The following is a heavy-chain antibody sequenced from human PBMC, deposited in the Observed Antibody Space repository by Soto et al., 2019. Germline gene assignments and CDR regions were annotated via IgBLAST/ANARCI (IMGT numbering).Heavy chain of an antibody. CDR1: GFTFDDYA. Sequence: EVQLVESGGGLVQPGRSLRLSCAASGFTFDDYAMHWVRQAPGKGLEWVSGISWNSGSIGYADSVKGRFTISRDNAKNSLYLQMNSLRAEDTALYYCAKEYYDSSGYYPYFDYWGQGTLVTVSS. CDR2: ISWNSGSI. CDR3: AKEYYDSSGYYPYFDY. V-gene: IGHV3-9*01. J-gene: IGHJ4*02. D-gene: IGHD3-22*01.